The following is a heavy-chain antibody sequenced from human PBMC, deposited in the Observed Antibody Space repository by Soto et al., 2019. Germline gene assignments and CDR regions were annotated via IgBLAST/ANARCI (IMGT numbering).Heavy chain of an antibody. CDR1: GYTFTSYY. CDR3: ARNYYDSSDRDYLDY. V-gene: IGHV1-2*02. Sequence: VASVQVSCKASGYTFTSYYIHWVRQAPGQGLEWMGWINPITGGTNYAPKFQGRVTMTRDTSITTASMELSRLGSDDTAVYYCARNYYDSSDRDYLDYWGQGTPVTVSS. CDR2: INPITGGT. J-gene: IGHJ4*02. D-gene: IGHD3-22*01.